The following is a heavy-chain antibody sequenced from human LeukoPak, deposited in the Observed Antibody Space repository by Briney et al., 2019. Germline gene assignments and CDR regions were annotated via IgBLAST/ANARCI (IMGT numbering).Heavy chain of an antibody. Sequence: GGSLRLSCAASGFTFSSYAMHWVRQAPGKGLEYVSAISSNGGSTYYANSVKGRFTISRDNSKNTLYLQMGSLRAEDMAVYYCARDKSLGYSSGWYFDYWGQGTLVTVSS. D-gene: IGHD6-19*01. CDR3: ARDKSLGYSSGWYFDY. CDR2: ISSNGGST. CDR1: GFTFSSYA. V-gene: IGHV3-64*01. J-gene: IGHJ4*02.